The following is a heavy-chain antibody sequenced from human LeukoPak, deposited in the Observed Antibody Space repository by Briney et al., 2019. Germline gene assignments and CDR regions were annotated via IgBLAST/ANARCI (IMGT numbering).Heavy chain of an antibody. Sequence: GESLKISCKVSGYRFTSYWIGWVRQMPGKGLEWVGIIFPGNSESIYSPSFQGQVTFPADRSTTTAYLQWSTLKTSDTAIYYCARVSFYSSGWDLFDYWGQGTLVTVSS. CDR3: ARVSFYSSGWDLFDY. V-gene: IGHV5-51*01. J-gene: IGHJ4*02. CDR1: GYRFTSYW. D-gene: IGHD6-19*01. CDR2: IFPGNSES.